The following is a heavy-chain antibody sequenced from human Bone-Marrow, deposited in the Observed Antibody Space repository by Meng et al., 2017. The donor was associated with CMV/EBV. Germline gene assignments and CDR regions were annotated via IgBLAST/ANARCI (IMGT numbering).Heavy chain of an antibody. CDR2: IGTAGDT. CDR3: ARVRTSCSGGSCYYGRVDY. J-gene: IGHJ4*02. D-gene: IGHD2-15*01. V-gene: IGHV3-13*03. Sequence: GESLKISCAACGFTFSSYDMHWVRQATGKGLEWVSAIGTAGDTYYPGSVKGQFTISRDNAKNSLYLQMNSLRAEDTAVYYCARVRTSCSGGSCYYGRVDYWGQGTVVTVSS. CDR1: GFTFSSYD.